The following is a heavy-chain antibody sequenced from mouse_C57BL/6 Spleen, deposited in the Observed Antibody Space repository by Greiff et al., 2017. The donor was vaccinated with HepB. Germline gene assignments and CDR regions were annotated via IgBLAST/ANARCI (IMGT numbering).Heavy chain of an antibody. J-gene: IGHJ3*01. D-gene: IGHD1-1*01. V-gene: IGHV1-55*01. CDR2: IYPGSGST. Sequence: QVQLQQSGAELVKPGASVKMSCKASGYTFTSYWITWVKQRPGQGLEWIGDIYPGSGSTNYNEKFKSKATLTVDTSSSTAYMQLSSLTSEDSAVYYCARAAFYYGSSPFAYWGQGTLVTVSA. CDR3: ARAAFYYGSSPFAY. CDR1: GYTFTSYW.